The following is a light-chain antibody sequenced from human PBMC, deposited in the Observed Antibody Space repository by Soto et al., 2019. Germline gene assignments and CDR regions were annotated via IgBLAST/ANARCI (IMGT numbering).Light chain of an antibody. Sequence: EIVLTQSPGTLSSSPGERITLSCRASQSVSSNYLAWYQQKPGQAPRLLMYGASTRATGIPARFSGSGSGTEFTLTISSLQSADFAVYFCQQYNNWARTFGQGTKVDI. V-gene: IGKV3-15*01. J-gene: IGKJ1*01. CDR2: GAS. CDR1: QSVSSN. CDR3: QQYNNWART.